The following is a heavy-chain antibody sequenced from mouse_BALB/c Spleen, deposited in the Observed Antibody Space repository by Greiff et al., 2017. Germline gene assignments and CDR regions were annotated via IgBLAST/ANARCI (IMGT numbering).Heavy chain of an antibody. CDR1: GFNIKDYY. CDR2: IDPENGNT. CDR3: ARREIYYGNYPFAY. J-gene: IGHJ3*01. V-gene: IGHV14-1*02. D-gene: IGHD2-1*01. Sequence: VQLQQSGAELVRPGALVKLSCKASGFNIKDYYMHWVKQRPEQGLEWIGWIDPENGNTIYDPKFQGKASITADTSSNTAYLQLSSLTSEDTAVYYCARREIYYGNYPFAYWGQGTLVTVSA.